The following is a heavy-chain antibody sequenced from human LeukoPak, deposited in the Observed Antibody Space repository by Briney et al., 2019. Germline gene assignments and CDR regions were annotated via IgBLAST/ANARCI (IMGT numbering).Heavy chain of an antibody. V-gene: IGHV5-51*01. D-gene: IGHD2-2*01. CDR3: ARRDGYCSSTSCYADYYYGMDV. CDR2: IYPGDSDT. Sequence: GESLKISCQGSGYIFTNYWIGWVRQMPGKGLEWMGIIYPGDSDTTYSPSFQGQVTISADKSISTAYLQWSSLKASDTAMYYCARRDGYCSSTSCYADYYYGMDVWGQGTTVTVSS. J-gene: IGHJ6*02. CDR1: GYIFTNYW.